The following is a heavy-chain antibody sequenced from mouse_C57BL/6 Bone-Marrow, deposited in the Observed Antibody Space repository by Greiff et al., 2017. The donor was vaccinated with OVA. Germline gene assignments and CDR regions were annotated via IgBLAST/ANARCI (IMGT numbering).Heavy chain of an antibody. V-gene: IGHV1-26*01. CDR3: ARGKVARDWYFDV. J-gene: IGHJ1*03. D-gene: IGHD1-1*01. CDR2: INPNNGGT. CDR1: GYTFTDYY. Sequence: VQLQQSGPELVKPGASVKISCKASGYTFTDYYMNWVKQSHGKSLEWIGDINPNNGGTSYNQKFKGKATLTVDKSSSTAYMELRSLTSEDSAVYYCARGKVARDWYFDVWGTGTTVTVSS.